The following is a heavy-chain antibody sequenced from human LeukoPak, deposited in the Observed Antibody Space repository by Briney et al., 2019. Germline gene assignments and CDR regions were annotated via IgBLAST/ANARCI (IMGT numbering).Heavy chain of an antibody. Sequence: GESLKISCKGSGYSFSSYWIGWVRQVPGKGLEWMGIIYPGDSDTRYSPSFQGQVTISADKSISTAYLQWSSLKASDTAMYYCARRDQNCSGGSCYPYYFDYWGQGTLVTVSS. CDR1: GYSFSSYW. CDR3: ARRDQNCSGGSCYPYYFDY. D-gene: IGHD2-15*01. J-gene: IGHJ4*02. CDR2: IYPGDSDT. V-gene: IGHV5-51*01.